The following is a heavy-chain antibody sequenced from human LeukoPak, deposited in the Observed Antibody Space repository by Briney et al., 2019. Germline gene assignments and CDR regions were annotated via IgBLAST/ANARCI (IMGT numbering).Heavy chain of an antibody. CDR2: MNPNSGNT. J-gene: IGHJ3*02. V-gene: IGHV1-8*03. D-gene: IGHD4-11*01. CDR1: GYTFTSYG. Sequence: ASVKVSCKASGYTFTSYGISWVRQATGQGLEWMGWMNPNSGNTGYAQKFQGRVTITRNTSISTAYMELSSLRSEDTAVYYCARGLSGLQDAFDIWGQGTMVTVSS. CDR3: ARGLSGLQDAFDI.